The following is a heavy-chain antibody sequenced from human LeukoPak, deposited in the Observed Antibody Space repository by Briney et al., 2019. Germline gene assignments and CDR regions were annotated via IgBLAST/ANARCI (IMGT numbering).Heavy chain of an antibody. V-gene: IGHV3-30*18. D-gene: IGHD4-17*01. Sequence: GGSLRLSCAASGFTFSSYGMHCVRQAPGKGLEWVAVISYDGSNKYYADSVKGRFTISRDNSKNTLYLQMNSLRAEDTAVYYCAKDTRAVPGDYDYYYYYGMDVWGQGTTVTVSS. CDR3: AKDTRAVPGDYDYYYYYGMDV. CDR1: GFTFSSYG. J-gene: IGHJ6*02. CDR2: ISYDGSNK.